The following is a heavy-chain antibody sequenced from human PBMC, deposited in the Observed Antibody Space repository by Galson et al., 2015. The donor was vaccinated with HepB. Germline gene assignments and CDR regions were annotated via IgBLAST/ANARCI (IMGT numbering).Heavy chain of an antibody. Sequence: SLRLSCAASGFTFSSYAMSWVRQAPGKGLEWFSAISGSGGSTYYADSVKGRFTISRDNSKNTLYLQMNSLRAEDTAVYYCAKGLAYCGGDCYSDPQNYYYYGMDVWGQGTTVTVSS. J-gene: IGHJ6*02. D-gene: IGHD2-21*01. CDR3: AKGLAYCGGDCYSDPQNYYYYGMDV. V-gene: IGHV3-23*01. CDR1: GFTFSSYA. CDR2: ISGSGGST.